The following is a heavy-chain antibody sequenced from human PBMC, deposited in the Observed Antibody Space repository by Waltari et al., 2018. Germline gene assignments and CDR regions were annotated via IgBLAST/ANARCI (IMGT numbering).Heavy chain of an antibody. D-gene: IGHD3-3*01. J-gene: IGHJ3*02. V-gene: IGHV3-33*01. Sequence: QVQLVESGGGVFQPGRSLSLSCAASGFTFSHYGMHWVRQAPGKGLEWVAVIWYDGSSEYYADSVKGRFTISRDNSKNRLYLQMNSLRAEDTAVYYCARDFHRGVVINDAFDIWGQGTMVTVSS. CDR3: ARDFHRGVVINDAFDI. CDR1: GFTFSHYG. CDR2: IWYDGSSE.